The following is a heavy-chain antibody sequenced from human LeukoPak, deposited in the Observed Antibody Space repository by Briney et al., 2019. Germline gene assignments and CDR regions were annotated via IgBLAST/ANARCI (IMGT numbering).Heavy chain of an antibody. J-gene: IGHJ4*02. CDR3: ARNFDS. Sequence: GGSLRLSCVASGLTFSHPDFNWIRQAPGKGLEWLSTITRTSSNLYYAESVKGRFTTSRDDAKDSVYLQMESLRVEDTAIYYCARNFDSWGQGTLVTVSS. V-gene: IGHV3-69-1*02. CDR1: GLTFSHPD. CDR2: ITRTSSNL.